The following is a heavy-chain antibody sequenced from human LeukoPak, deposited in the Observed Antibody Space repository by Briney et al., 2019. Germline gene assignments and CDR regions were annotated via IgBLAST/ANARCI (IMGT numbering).Heavy chain of an antibody. CDR2: FDPEDGET. J-gene: IGHJ2*01. V-gene: IGHV1-24*01. D-gene: IGHD4-23*01. Sequence: ASVKVSCKVSGYALTELSMHWVRQAPGKGLEWMGGFDPEDGETIYAQKFQGRVTMTEDTSTDTAYMELSSLRSEDTAVYYCATELPTVVAPGQYNTNWYFDLWGRGTLVTVSS. CDR1: GYALTELS. CDR3: ATELPTVVAPGQYNTNWYFDL.